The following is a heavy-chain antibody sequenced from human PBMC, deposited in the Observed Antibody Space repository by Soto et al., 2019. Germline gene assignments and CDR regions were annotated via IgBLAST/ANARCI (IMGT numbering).Heavy chain of an antibody. Sequence: QVQLQESGPGLVKPSQTLSLTCPVSGGSISSGGYYWSWIRQHPGKGLEWIGYIYYSGSTYYNPSLKSRVTISVDKSKNQFSLTLSSVTAADTAVYYCARADTVVTPIVYWGQGTLVTVSS. CDR1: GGSISSGGYY. D-gene: IGHD2-21*02. CDR3: ARADTVVTPIVY. CDR2: IYYSGST. V-gene: IGHV4-31*03. J-gene: IGHJ4*02.